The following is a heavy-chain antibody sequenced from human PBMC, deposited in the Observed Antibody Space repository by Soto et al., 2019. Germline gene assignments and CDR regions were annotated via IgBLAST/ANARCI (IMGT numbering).Heavy chain of an antibody. CDR3: ARINPLGYCISTSCRGFDY. D-gene: IGHD2-2*01. CDR1: GYTFTSYG. Sequence: ASVKVSCKASGYTFTSYGISWVRQAPGQGLEWMGWISAYNGNTNYAQKLQGRVTMTTDTSTSTAYMELRSLRSDDTAVYYCARINPLGYCISTSCRGFDYWGQGTLVTVSS. V-gene: IGHV1-18*01. J-gene: IGHJ4*02. CDR2: ISAYNGNT.